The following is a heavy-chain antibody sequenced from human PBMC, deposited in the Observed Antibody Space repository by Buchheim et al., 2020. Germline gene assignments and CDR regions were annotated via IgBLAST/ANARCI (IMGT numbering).Heavy chain of an antibody. CDR2: INTGNGNP. J-gene: IGHJ4*02. Sequence: QVQDVQSGAEVKKPGASVKVSCKASGYTFTTYDLHWVYQAPGQRLEYLGWINTGNGNPEFSQKFRGRVTITRDTSASTAYMELNNLRSEDTGVYYCAISRGWWALDYWGQGTL. D-gene: IGHD6-19*01. CDR1: GYTFTTYD. CDR3: AISRGWWALDY. V-gene: IGHV1-3*04.